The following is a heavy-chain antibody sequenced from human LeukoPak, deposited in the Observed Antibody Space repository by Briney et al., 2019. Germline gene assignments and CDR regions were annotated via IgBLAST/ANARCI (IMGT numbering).Heavy chain of an antibody. V-gene: IGHV4-39*01. CDR1: GGSISSSSYY. J-gene: IGHJ4*02. Sequence: PSETLSLTCSVSGGSISSSSYYWGWIRQPPGKGLEWIGSIYYSGSSYDNPSLKSRVTISVDTSKYQFSLKLTSVSASDTAVYYCARWDTDSYFDYWGRGILVTVSS. D-gene: IGHD1-26*01. CDR2: IYYSGSS. CDR3: ARWDTDSYFDY.